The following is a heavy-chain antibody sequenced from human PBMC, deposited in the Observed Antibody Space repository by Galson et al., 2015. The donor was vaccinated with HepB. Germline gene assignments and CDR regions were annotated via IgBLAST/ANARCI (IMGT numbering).Heavy chain of an antibody. CDR1: GFTFSSYA. CDR2: ISYDGSDK. Sequence: SLRLSCAASGFTFSSYAMHWVRQAPGKGLEWVAVISYDGSDKYYADSVKGRFTISRDNSKNTLYLQMNSLRAEDTAVYYCARESGQLVRKPDAFDIWGQGTMVTVSS. J-gene: IGHJ3*02. D-gene: IGHD6-6*01. CDR3: ARESGQLVRKPDAFDI. V-gene: IGHV3-30-3*01.